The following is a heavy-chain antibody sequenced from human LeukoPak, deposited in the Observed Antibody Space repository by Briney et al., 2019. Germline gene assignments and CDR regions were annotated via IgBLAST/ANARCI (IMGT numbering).Heavy chain of an antibody. D-gene: IGHD7-27*01. CDR1: GFIFRDFA. CDR2: ISGFDGLT. Sequence: GSLRLSCAASGFIFRDFAMAWVRQIPGEGLQWVSSISGFDGLTSYADSVKGRFTISRDNAKNSLYLQMNSLRAEDTAVYYCARDLELGIADYWGQGTLVTVSS. V-gene: IGHV3-23*01. CDR3: ARDLELGIADY. J-gene: IGHJ4*02.